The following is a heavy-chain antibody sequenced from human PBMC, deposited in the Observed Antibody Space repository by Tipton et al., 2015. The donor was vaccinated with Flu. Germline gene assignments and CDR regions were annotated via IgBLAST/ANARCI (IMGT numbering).Heavy chain of an antibody. Sequence: LRLSCTVSGGSLSSFYWTWIRQPAGKGLEWIGRIYSSGITKYNPSLKSRVTMSVDTSKNQFSLSLSSVTAADTAVYYCARGSGSGTFVIFDYWARERWSPSP. CDR2: IYSSGIT. CDR3: ARGSGSGTFVIFDY. V-gene: IGHV4-4*07. CDR1: GGSLSSFY. J-gene: IGHJ4*02. D-gene: IGHD3-10*01.